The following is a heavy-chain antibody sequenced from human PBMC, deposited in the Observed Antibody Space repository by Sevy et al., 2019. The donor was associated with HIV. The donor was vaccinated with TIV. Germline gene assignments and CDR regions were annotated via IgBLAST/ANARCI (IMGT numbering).Heavy chain of an antibody. Sequence: SETLSLTCAVSGGSIRNSHWWNWVRQPPGKGLEWIGEIYYTGDTNYNPSLKSRVTISFDKSMNQFSLIVTSVAAADTAVYYCARGGYHYDNSHFYPLDLWGQGTLVTVSS. CDR2: IYYTGDT. V-gene: IGHV4-4*02. D-gene: IGHD3-22*01. J-gene: IGHJ5*02. CDR3: ARGGYHYDNSHFYPLDL. CDR1: GGSIRNSHW.